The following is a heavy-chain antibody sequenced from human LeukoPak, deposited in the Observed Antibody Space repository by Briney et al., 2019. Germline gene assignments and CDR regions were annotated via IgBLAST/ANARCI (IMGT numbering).Heavy chain of an antibody. CDR3: ASPCPNLYSYGSLFY. D-gene: IGHD5-18*01. J-gene: IGHJ4*02. V-gene: IGHV1-69*13. Sequence: ASVKVSCKASGGTFSSYAISWVRQAPGQGLEWMGGIIPIFGTANYAQKFQGRVTITADESTSTAYMELSSLRSEDTAVYYCASPCPNLYSYGSLFYWGXGTLVTVSS. CDR1: GGTFSSYA. CDR2: IIPIFGTA.